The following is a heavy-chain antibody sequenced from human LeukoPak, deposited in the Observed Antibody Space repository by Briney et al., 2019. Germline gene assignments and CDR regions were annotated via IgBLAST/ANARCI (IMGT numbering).Heavy chain of an antibody. V-gene: IGHV4-34*01. CDR2: INHSGST. CDR1: GGSFSGYY. Sequence: SETLSLTCAVYGGSFSGYYWSWIRQPPGKGLEWIGEINHSGSTNYNPSLKSRVTISVDTSKNQFSLKLSSVTAADTAVYYCARTPIVVVVAATLFDYWGQGTLVTVSS. D-gene: IGHD2-15*01. CDR3: ARTPIVVVVAATLFDY. J-gene: IGHJ4*02.